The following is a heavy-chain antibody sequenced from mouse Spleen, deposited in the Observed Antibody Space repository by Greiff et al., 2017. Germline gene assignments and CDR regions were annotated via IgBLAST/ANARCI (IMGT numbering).Heavy chain of an antibody. CDR3: ARGAGTPRGYFDV. CDR1: SYTFTDYA. Sequence: QVQLQQSGPELVRPGVSVKISCKGSSYTFTDYAMHWVKQSHAKSLEWIGVISTYYGNTNYNQKFKGKATMTVDKSSSTAYMELARLTSEDSAVYYCARGAGTPRGYFDVWGAGTTVTVSS. D-gene: IGHD3-3*01. J-gene: IGHJ1*01. CDR2: ISTYYGNT. V-gene: IGHV1-67*01.